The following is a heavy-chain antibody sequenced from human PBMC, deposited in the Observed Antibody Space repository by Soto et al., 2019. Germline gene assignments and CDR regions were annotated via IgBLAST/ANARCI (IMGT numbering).Heavy chain of an antibody. CDR1: GDTISSSNYH. Sequence: SETLSLTCTVSGDTISSSNYHWGWIRQPPGKGLEWSGSTNYSGSTNNYAYLKRRVTMSLDPSKNQSSLKLSSVTDSDTAVYYCARGLYRSTIDYWGQGTLVTVSS. CDR3: ARGLYRSTIDY. D-gene: IGHD6-13*01. V-gene: IGHV4-39*01. CDR2: TNYSGST. J-gene: IGHJ4*02.